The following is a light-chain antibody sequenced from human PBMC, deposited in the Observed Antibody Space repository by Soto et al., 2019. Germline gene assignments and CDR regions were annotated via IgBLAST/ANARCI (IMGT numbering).Light chain of an antibody. CDR2: EVS. Sequence: QSVLTQPASVSGSPGQSITISCTGTSSDVGSSNLVSWYQHPPDKAPKVIIYEVSKRPSGVSDRFSGSKSGNTAYLTISGLQAEDEADYHCCFFVGHSLSVVFGGGTKLTVL. V-gene: IGLV2-23*02. J-gene: IGLJ2*01. CDR3: CFFVGHSLSVV. CDR1: SSDVGSSNL.